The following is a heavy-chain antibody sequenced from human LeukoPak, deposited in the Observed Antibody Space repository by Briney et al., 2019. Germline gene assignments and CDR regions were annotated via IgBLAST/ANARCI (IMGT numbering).Heavy chain of an antibody. CDR3: ARDMGSSSGHYYYYGMDV. V-gene: IGHV3-30*04. CDR2: ISYDGSNK. D-gene: IGHD6-13*01. Sequence: GGSLRLSCAASGFTFSSYAMHWVRQAPGKGLEWVAVISYDGSNKYYADSVKGRFTISRDNAKNTLYLQVNSLRAEDTAVYYCARDMGSSSGHYYYYGMDVWGQGTTVTVSS. J-gene: IGHJ6*02. CDR1: GFTFSSYA.